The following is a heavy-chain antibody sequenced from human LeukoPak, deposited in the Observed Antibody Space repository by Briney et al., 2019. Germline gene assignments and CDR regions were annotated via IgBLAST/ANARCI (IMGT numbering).Heavy chain of an antibody. CDR2: INPSGGST. CDR3: AKALTSHDAFDI. J-gene: IGHJ3*02. CDR1: GYTFTSYY. Sequence: ASVKVSCKASGYTFTSYYMHWVRQAPGQGLEWMGIINPSGGSTSYAQKFQGRITMTRDTSTSTVYMELSSLRSEDTAVYYCAKALTSHDAFDIWGQGTMVTVSS. V-gene: IGHV1-46*01.